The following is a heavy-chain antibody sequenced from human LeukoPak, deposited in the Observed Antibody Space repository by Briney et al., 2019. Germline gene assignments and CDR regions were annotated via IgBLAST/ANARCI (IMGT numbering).Heavy chain of an antibody. CDR3: AGDPIDY. J-gene: IGHJ4*02. Sequence: GGSLRLSCTASGFIFSSYWMTWVRQAPGKGLEWVANIRQDGSEKNFVDSVKGRFTISRDNAKNSLYLQMNTLTAEDTAVYYCAGDPIDYWGQGTLVTVTS. V-gene: IGHV3-7*01. CDR2: IRQDGSEK. CDR1: GFIFSSYW.